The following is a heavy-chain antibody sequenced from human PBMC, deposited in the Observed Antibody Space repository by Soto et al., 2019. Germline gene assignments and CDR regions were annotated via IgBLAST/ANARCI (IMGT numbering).Heavy chain of an antibody. CDR1: GASVNSGNYY. CDR2: IYYSGST. Sequence: SETLSLTCTVSGASVNSGNYYWSWIRQPPGKGLEWIWYIYYSGSTNYNPSLESRVTISADTSKNQFSLWLASMSAADTAVYYCARGGYCSGGSCPRDSWGQGTLVTVSS. D-gene: IGHD2-15*01. CDR3: ARGGYCSGGSCPRDS. V-gene: IGHV4-61*01. J-gene: IGHJ4*02.